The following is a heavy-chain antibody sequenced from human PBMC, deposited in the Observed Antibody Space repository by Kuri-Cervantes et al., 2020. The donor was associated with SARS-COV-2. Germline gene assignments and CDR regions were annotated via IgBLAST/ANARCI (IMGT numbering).Heavy chain of an antibody. Sequence: LSLTCAASGFTFSDYYMSWIRQAPGKGLEWVSYISSSGSTIYYADSVKGRFTISRDNAKNSLYLQMNSLRAEDTALYYCARDTRRRSGNLPFDYWGQGTLVTVSS. CDR2: ISSSGSTI. D-gene: IGHD3-3*01. V-gene: IGHV3-11*01. CDR3: ARDTRRRSGNLPFDY. J-gene: IGHJ4*02. CDR1: GFTFSDYY.